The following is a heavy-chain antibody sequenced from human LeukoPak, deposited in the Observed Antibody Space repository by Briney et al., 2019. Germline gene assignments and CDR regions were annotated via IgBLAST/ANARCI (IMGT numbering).Heavy chain of an antibody. CDR3: ARASSGWAVDLYYFDY. CDR2: ISSTSSYI. D-gene: IGHD6-19*01. Sequence: PGGSLRLSCAASGFSFSSYSMNWVRQAPGKGLEWVSSISSTSSYIYYADSVKGRFTIPRDNTKNSLYLQMNSLRAEDMAVYYCARASSGWAVDLYYFDYWGQGTLVTVSS. V-gene: IGHV3-21*01. CDR1: GFSFSSYS. J-gene: IGHJ4*02.